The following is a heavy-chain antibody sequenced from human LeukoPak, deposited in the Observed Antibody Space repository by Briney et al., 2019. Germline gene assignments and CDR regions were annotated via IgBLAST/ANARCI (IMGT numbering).Heavy chain of an antibody. V-gene: IGHV1-46*01. CDR2: INPSGGST. Sequence: GASVKVSCKATGYTFTSYYIHWVGQAPGQGLDGMGIINPSGGSTSYAQKFQGRVTMTRDMSTSTVYMELSSLRSEDTAVYYCARDRFLTPYDAFDIWGLGTMVTVSS. CDR1: GYTFTSYY. CDR3: ARDRFLTPYDAFDI. J-gene: IGHJ3*02. D-gene: IGHD3-3*01.